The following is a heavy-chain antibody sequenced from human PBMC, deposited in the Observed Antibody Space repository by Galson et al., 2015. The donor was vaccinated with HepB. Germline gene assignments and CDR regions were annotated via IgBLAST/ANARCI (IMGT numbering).Heavy chain of an antibody. CDR3: TRDLGGEATRPGWFDP. Sequence: SLRLSCAASGFAFSSYGINWVRQAPGKGLEWVANIWNDGTNKYYADSVKGRCAVSRDNSENTVSLQMNSLTAEDTAIYYCTRDLGGEATRPGWFDPWGQGTLVTVYS. D-gene: IGHD6-6*01. V-gene: IGHV3-33*01. CDR2: IWNDGTNK. J-gene: IGHJ5*02. CDR1: GFAFSSYG.